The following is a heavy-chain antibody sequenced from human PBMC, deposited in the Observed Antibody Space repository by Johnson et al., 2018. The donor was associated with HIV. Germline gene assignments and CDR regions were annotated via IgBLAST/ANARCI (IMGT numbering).Heavy chain of an antibody. Sequence: EVQLVESGGGVVQPGRSLRLSCAASDFTFSLFAMHWVRQAPGKGLEYVSGITSDGGTTEYVNSVKGRFTISRDNSKKTLYLKMNSLRTEDTAVYYCASGDDDGFWGQGTMVTVSS. CDR3: ASGDDDGF. V-gene: IGHV3-64*01. CDR1: DFTFSLFA. CDR2: ITSDGGTT. D-gene: IGHD5-12*01. J-gene: IGHJ3*01.